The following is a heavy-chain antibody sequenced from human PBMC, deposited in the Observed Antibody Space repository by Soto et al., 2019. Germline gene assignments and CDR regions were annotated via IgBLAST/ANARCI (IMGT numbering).Heavy chain of an antibody. D-gene: IGHD3-10*01. V-gene: IGHV1-69*06. Sequence: QVQLMQSGAEVKKPGSSVTVSCKASGGSFSKYAISWVRQAPGQGLEWMGGIIPFFEAAKYAQDFEGRVTITADKSTNTAYMELNSLRSADTAVYYCARDLSPHFAGGDFYYAMNVWGQGTTVNVS. CDR3: ARDLSPHFAGGDFYYAMNV. CDR2: IIPFFEAA. CDR1: GGSFSKYA. J-gene: IGHJ6*02.